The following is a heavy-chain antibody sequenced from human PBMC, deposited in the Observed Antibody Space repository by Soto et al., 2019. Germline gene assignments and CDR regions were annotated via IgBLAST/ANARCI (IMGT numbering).Heavy chain of an antibody. CDR1: GGTFSSYT. D-gene: IGHD6-19*01. V-gene: IGHV1-69*08. Sequence: QVQLVQSGAEVKKPGSSVKVSCKASGGTFSSYTISWVRQAPGQGLEWMGRIIPILGIANYAQKFQGRVTITADKSTSTAYMELSSLRSEDTAVYYCARDRTGGWDYYYYMDVWGKGTTVTVSS. CDR2: IIPILGIA. CDR3: ARDRTGGWDYYYYMDV. J-gene: IGHJ6*03.